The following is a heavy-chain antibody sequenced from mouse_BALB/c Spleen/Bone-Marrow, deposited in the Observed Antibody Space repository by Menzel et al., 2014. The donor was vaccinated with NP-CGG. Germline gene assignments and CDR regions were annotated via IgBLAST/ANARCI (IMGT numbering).Heavy chain of an antibody. V-gene: IGHV4-1*02. J-gene: IGHJ3*01. CDR1: GFDFSGFW. CDR3: VRLGYYGGFAY. D-gene: IGHD2-3*01. Sequence: EVKLMESGGGLVQPGGSLKLSCAASGFDFSGFWMGWVRQAPGKGLEWIGEINPDSSTINYTPSLKDRFIISRDNAKNTLYRQMSKVRSEDTARYYCVRLGYYGGFAYWGQGTLVTGSA. CDR2: INPDSSTI.